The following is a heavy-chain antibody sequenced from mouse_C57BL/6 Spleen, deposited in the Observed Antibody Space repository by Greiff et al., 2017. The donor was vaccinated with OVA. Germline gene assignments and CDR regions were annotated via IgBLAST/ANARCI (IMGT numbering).Heavy chain of an antibody. D-gene: IGHD1-1*01. V-gene: IGHV5-9-1*02. CDR3: TRVYYYGSSLGGYFDY. CDR2: ISSGGDYI. J-gene: IGHJ2*01. CDR1: GFTFSSYA. Sequence: EVHLVESGEGLVKPGGSLKLSCAASGFTFSSYAMSWVRQTPEKRLEWVAYISSGGDYIYYADTVKGRFTISRDNARNTLYLQMSSLKSEDTAMYYCTRVYYYGSSLGGYFDYWGQGTTLTVSS.